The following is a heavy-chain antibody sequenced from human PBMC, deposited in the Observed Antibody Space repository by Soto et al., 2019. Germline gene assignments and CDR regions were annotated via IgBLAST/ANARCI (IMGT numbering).Heavy chain of an antibody. D-gene: IGHD5-18*01. Sequence: EVQLLESGGGLVQPGGSLRLSCAASGFTFSNNAMSWVRQAPGKGLEWVSSISGSGGNTYYAESVKCRFTISRDNSKNTLYVQINSLRAEDTAVYYCAKDRGYSYGWAKSDAFDIWGQGTMVTVSS. J-gene: IGHJ3*02. CDR3: AKDRGYSYGWAKSDAFDI. CDR1: GFTFSNNA. V-gene: IGHV3-23*01. CDR2: ISGSGGNT.